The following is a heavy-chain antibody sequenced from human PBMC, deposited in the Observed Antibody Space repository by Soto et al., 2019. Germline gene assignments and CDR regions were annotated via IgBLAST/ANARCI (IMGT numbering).Heavy chain of an antibody. Sequence: PSETLSLTCAVYGGSFSGYYWSWNRQPPGKGLEWIGEINQSGSTNYNPSLKSRVTISVXXXXXXFXLXLXXXTAAXTAVYDCARGYNEAVDYYYYYGMDVWGQGTTVT. CDR2: INQSGST. J-gene: IGHJ6*02. D-gene: IGHD1-20*01. CDR1: GGSFSGYY. V-gene: IGHV4-34*01. CDR3: ARGYNEAVDYYYYYGMDV.